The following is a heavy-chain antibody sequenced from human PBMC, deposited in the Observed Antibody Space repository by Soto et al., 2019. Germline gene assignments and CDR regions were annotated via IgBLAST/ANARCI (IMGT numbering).Heavy chain of an antibody. CDR1: GGSISSSSFY. CDR3: ARHNGPLYVGYYYDMDV. V-gene: IGHV4-39*01. Sequence: QLQLQESGPGLVKPSETLSFTCTVSGGSISSSSFYWGWIRQTPGKGLEWIGSIYYSGYTYYNPSLKSRVTISVDTSKNQFSLKLSSVTAADTAVYYCARHNGPLYVGYYYDMDVWGQGTTVTVSS. D-gene: IGHD3-16*01. CDR2: IYYSGYT. J-gene: IGHJ6*02.